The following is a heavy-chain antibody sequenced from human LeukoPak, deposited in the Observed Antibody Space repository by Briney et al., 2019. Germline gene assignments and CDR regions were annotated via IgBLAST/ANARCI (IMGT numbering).Heavy chain of an antibody. CDR2: IYYSGST. D-gene: IGHD1-26*01. CDR3: ASTLRGSYPPPFDY. J-gene: IGHJ4*02. V-gene: IGHV4-31*03. CDR1: GGSISSGGYY. Sequence: PSETLSLTCTVSGGSISSGGYYWSWIRQHPGKGLEWIGYIYYSGSTYYNPSLKSRVTISVDTSKNQFSLKLSSVTAADTAVYYCASTLRGSYPPPFDYWGRGTLVTVSS.